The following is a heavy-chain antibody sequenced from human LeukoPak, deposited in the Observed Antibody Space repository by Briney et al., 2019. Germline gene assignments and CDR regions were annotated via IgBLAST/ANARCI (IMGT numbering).Heavy chain of an antibody. Sequence: GDSLRLSCAASGFTFSSYSMNWVRQAPGKGLEWVSYISSASNTIYYADSVKGRFTISRDNAKNSLYLQMNSLRAEDTGMCYCARDGWFGDYNWFDPWGQGTLVTVCS. CDR3: ARDGWFGDYNWFDP. CDR2: ISSASNTI. V-gene: IGHV3-48*01. J-gene: IGHJ5*02. CDR1: GFTFSSYS. D-gene: IGHD3-10*01.